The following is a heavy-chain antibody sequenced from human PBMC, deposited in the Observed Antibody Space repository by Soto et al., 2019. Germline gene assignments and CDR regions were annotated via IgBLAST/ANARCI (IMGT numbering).Heavy chain of an antibody. J-gene: IGHJ4*02. CDR3: ARVGALGSSSCFDY. CDR2: INHSGST. Sequence: NPSETLSLTCAVYGGSFSGYYWSWLRRPPGKGLEWIGEINHSGSTNYNPSLKSRVTISVDTSKNQLSLKLSSVTAADTAVYYCARVGALGSSSCFDYWGQGTLVTVS. V-gene: IGHV4-34*01. D-gene: IGHD6-13*01. CDR1: GGSFSGYY.